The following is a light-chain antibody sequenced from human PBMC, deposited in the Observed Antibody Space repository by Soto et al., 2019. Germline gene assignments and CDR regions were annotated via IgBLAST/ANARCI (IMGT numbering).Light chain of an antibody. J-gene: IGKJ4*01. CDR2: AAS. V-gene: IGKV1-27*01. CDR1: QGIYNY. CDR3: QKFSSVPT. Sequence: DIQMTQSPSSLSASVGDRVTMTCRASQGIYNYLAWYQKKPGKVPTLLISAASTLQSGVTSRFSGSGSGTDFTLTISSLQPEDVATYYCQKFSSVPTFGGGPKVEI.